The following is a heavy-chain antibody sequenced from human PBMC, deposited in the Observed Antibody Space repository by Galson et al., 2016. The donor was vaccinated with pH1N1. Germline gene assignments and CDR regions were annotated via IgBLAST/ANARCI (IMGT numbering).Heavy chain of an antibody. CDR3: ARPAYVDVDLDDLYFDR. D-gene: IGHD4-17*01. Sequence: ETLSLTCTVSGGSISSSNSYLGWIRQPPGKGLEWIGSIYYGESTHYNPSHKSRFTMSVDTSKNQFSLKLISVNAADTAGYYCARPAYVDVDLDDLYFDRWGRGTLVTVSS. J-gene: IGHJ2*01. V-gene: IGHV4-39*01. CDR1: GGSISSSNSY. CDR2: IYYGEST.